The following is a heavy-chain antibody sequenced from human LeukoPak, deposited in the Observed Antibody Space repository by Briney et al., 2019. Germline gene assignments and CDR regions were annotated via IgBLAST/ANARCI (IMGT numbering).Heavy chain of an antibody. CDR2: INHSGST. J-gene: IGHJ3*02. CDR3: ARGGGHTDAFDI. Sequence: PSETLSLTCAVYGGSFSGYYWSWIRQPPGKGLEWIGEINHSGSTNYNPSLKSRVTISADTSKNQFSLKLSSVTAADTAVYYCARGGGHTDAFDIWGQGTMVTVSS. CDR1: GGSFSGYY. V-gene: IGHV4-34*01.